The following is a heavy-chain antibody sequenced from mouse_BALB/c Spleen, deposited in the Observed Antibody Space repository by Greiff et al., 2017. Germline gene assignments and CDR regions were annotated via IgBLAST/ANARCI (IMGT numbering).Heavy chain of an antibody. CDR2: IWGDGST. D-gene: IGHD1-1*01. V-gene: IGHV2-6-7*01. CDR3: ARGSIYFDY. CDR1: GFSLTGYC. J-gene: IGHJ2*01. Sequence: QVQLKESGPGLVAPSQSLSITCTVSGFSLTGYCVNWVRQPPGKGLEWLGMIWGDGSTDYNSALKSRLSISKDNSKSQVFLKMNSLQTDDTARYYCARGSIYFDYWGQGTTLTVSS.